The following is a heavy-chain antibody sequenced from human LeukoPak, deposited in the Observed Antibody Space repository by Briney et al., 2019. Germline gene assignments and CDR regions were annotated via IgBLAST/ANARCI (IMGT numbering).Heavy chain of an antibody. D-gene: IGHD2-2*02. V-gene: IGHV1-46*01. CDR2: INPSGGST. J-gene: IGHJ5*02. Sequence: ASVKVSCKASGYTFTSYYMHWVRQAPGQGLEWMGIINPSGGSTSYAQKFQGRVTMTRDTSTSTAYMELRSLRSDDTAVYYCARGSAIRRDWFDPWGQGTLVTVSS. CDR3: ARGSAIRRDWFDP. CDR1: GYTFTSYY.